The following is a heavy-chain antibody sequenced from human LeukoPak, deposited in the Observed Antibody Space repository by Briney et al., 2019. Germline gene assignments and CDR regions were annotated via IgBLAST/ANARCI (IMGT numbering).Heavy chain of an antibody. CDR3: ARQKQAHGNFDY. Sequence: GGSLRLSCSASGFTVSSYAMHWVRQPIGKGLACVSALGIAWDTFYPGSVKCRFTNSRVNAKNSLYLQMNSLRAEDTAMYYCARQKQAHGNFDYWGQGTLVTVSS. J-gene: IGHJ4*02. D-gene: IGHD1-26*01. V-gene: IGHV3-13*01. CDR1: GFTVSSYA. CDR2: LGIAWDT.